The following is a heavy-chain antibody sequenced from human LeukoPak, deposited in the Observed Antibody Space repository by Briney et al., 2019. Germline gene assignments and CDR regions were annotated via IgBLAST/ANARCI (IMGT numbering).Heavy chain of an antibody. V-gene: IGHV4-59*01. CDR2: IYYSGST. J-gene: IGHJ4*02. D-gene: IGHD3-3*01. Sequence: SETLSLTCTVSGGSISSYYWSWIRQPPGKGLEWIGYIYYSGSTNYNPSLKSRVTLSIDTSKNQFSLKLSSVTAADTAVYYCARGQPYYDFWSGYYLGGYYFDYWGQGTLVTVSS. CDR3: ARGQPYYDFWSGYYLGGYYFDY. CDR1: GGSISSYY.